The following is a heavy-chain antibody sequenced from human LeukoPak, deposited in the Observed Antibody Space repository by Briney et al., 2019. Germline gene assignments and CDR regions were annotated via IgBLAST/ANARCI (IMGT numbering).Heavy chain of an antibody. Sequence: PGGTLRLSCAASGLTFSSYGMHWVRQAPGKGLEWVAVIWYDGSNKYYADSVKGRLTISRDNAKNSLYLQMNSLRAEDMALYYCAKTYCSGGSCYWGNAFDIWGQGTMVTVSS. J-gene: IGHJ3*02. CDR3: AKTYCSGGSCYWGNAFDI. CDR1: GLTFSSYG. CDR2: IWYDGSNK. D-gene: IGHD2-15*01. V-gene: IGHV3-33*03.